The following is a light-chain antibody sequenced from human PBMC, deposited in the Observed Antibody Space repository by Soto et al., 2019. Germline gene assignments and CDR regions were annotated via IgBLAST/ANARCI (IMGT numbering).Light chain of an antibody. CDR1: QSIPSY. V-gene: IGKV1-39*01. Sequence: IQMTQSPSSLSASVGDRVSISFRASQSIPSYVNWYQQKPGKAPELLIYAASSLQSGVPSRFGGSGAGTDFTLTISSLQPEDFASYYCQQSYSTVGTFGQGTKVDIK. CDR3: QQSYSTVGT. J-gene: IGKJ1*01. CDR2: AAS.